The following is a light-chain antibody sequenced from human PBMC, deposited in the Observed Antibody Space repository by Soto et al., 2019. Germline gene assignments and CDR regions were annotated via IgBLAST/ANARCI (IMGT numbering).Light chain of an antibody. CDR2: GAS. V-gene: IGKV3-15*01. J-gene: IGKJ2*01. CDR1: QSFSSN. Sequence: IVMTQSPATLSVSPGESSTLSCRASQSFSSNLAWYQHKPGQAPRLLMYGASTRATGIPARFSGSGSGTEFTLTISSLQSEDFAVYYCQQYNNWPPYTFGQGTKVDIX. CDR3: QQYNNWPPYT.